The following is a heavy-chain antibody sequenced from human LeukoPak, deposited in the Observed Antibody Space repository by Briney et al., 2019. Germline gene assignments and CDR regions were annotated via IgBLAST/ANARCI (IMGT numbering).Heavy chain of an antibody. CDR1: GGTFSSYA. V-gene: IGHV1-69*04. J-gene: IGHJ5*02. CDR3: ARVGANCSRTSCSNWFDP. CDR2: IIPIPGIA. D-gene: IGHD2-2*01. Sequence: SVKVSCKASGGTFSSYAISWVRQAPGQGLEWMGRIIPIPGIANYAQKFQGRVTITADKSTSTAYMELSSLRSEDTAVYYCARVGANCSRTSCSNWFDPWGQGTLVPVSS.